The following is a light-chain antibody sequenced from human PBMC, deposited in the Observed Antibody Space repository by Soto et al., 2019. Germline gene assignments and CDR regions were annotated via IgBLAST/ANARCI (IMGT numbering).Light chain of an antibody. J-gene: IGKJ4*01. CDR1: QTVNSN. CDR2: GAS. CDR3: QQYNNWPPLT. Sequence: EIVMTQSPATLSVSPGERATLACRASQTVNSNLAWYQKKPGQAPRLLLYGASTRAPGIPARFSGSGSGTEFTRTISSLQSEDFAVYYCQQYNNWPPLTFGGGTKVEIK. V-gene: IGKV3D-15*01.